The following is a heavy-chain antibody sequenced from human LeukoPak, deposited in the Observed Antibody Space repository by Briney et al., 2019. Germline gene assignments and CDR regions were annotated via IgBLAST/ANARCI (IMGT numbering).Heavy chain of an antibody. D-gene: IGHD6-13*01. Sequence: ASVKVSCKASGYTFTSYDINWVRQATGQGLEWMGWMNPNSGNTGYAQKFQGRVTMTRNTSISTAYMELSSLRAEDMAVYYCARLSTRDSWHAFDIWGQGTMVTVSS. CDR1: GYTFTSYD. CDR3: ARLSTRDSWHAFDI. V-gene: IGHV1-8*01. J-gene: IGHJ3*02. CDR2: MNPNSGNT.